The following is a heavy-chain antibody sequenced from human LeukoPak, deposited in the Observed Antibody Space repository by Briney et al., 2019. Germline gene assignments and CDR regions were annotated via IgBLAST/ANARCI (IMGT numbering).Heavy chain of an antibody. Sequence: ASVKVSCKASGGTFSSYAISWVRQAPGQGLEWMGWISAYNGNTNYAQKLQGRVTMTTDTSTSTAYMELRSLRSDDTAVYYCAREGYSYGSDYWGQGTLVTVSS. V-gene: IGHV1-18*01. CDR1: GGTFSSYA. CDR2: ISAYNGNT. CDR3: AREGYSYGSDY. J-gene: IGHJ4*02. D-gene: IGHD5-18*01.